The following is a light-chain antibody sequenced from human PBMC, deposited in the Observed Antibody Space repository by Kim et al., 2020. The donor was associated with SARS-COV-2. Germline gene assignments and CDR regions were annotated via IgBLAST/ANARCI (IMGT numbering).Light chain of an antibody. CDR2: QHT. CDR1: KLGDKY. Sequence: SVSPEQTASITCSGSKLGDKYAYWYQKKPGQSPVLVIYQHTKRPSGISQRFSGSSSENTATLTISRAQTMDEADYYCQAWDSSTAVFGGGTKLTVL. V-gene: IGLV3-1*01. J-gene: IGLJ3*02. CDR3: QAWDSSTAV.